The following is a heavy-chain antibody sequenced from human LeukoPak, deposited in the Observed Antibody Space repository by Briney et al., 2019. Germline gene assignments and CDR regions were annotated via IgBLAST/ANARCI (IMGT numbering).Heavy chain of an antibody. CDR2: ISPYNGNT. CDR3: ARVNSGYDYDYYGMDV. D-gene: IGHD5-12*01. CDR1: GYTFTSYG. J-gene: IGHJ6*02. Sequence: ASAKVSCKASGYTFTSYGISWVRQAPGQGLEWMGWISPYNGNTNSVQKLQGRVTMTTDTSTSTAYMELRSLRSDDTAVYYCARVNSGYDYDYYGMDVWGQGTTVTVSS. V-gene: IGHV1-18*01.